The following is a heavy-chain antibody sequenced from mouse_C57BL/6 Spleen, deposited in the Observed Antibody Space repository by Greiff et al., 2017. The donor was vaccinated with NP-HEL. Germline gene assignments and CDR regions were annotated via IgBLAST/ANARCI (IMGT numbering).Heavy chain of an antibody. J-gene: IGHJ2*01. D-gene: IGHD2-1*01. V-gene: IGHV1-26*01. CDR2: INPNNGGT. CDR3: ARGHYGTGY. CDR1: GYTFTDYY. Sequence: EVQLQQSGPELVKPGASVKISCKASGYTFTDYYMNWVKQSHGKSLEWIGDINPNNGGTSYNQKFKGKATLTVDKSSSTAYMELRSLTSEDSAVYYCARGHYGTGYWGQGTTLTVSS.